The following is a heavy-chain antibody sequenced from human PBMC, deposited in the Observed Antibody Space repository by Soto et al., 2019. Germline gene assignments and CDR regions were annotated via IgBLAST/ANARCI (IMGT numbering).Heavy chain of an antibody. CDR1: GASISSSY. CDR2: VYYSGST. CDR3: ARGYYDSSGQSSTFDI. J-gene: IGHJ3*02. V-gene: IGHV4-59*01. Sequence: SETLSLTCTVSGASISSSYWSWIRQSPGKGLEWIGYVYYSGSTNYNPSLKSRVTISVDTSKNQFSLKLSSVTAADTAVYYCARGYYDSSGQSSTFDIWGQGTMVT. D-gene: IGHD3-22*01.